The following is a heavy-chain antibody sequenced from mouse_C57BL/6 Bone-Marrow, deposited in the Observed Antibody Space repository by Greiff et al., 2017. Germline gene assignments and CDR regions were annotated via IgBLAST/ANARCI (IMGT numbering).Heavy chain of an antibody. V-gene: IGHV14-1*01. D-gene: IGHD1-1*01. CDR1: GFNIKDYY. Sequence: VQLQQSGAELVRPGASVKLSCTASGFNIKDYYMHWVKQRPEQGLEWIGRIDPEDGDTESAPKFQGKATMTADTSSNTAYLQLSSLTSEDTAVYYCTTYYYGSSYVPWCAYWGQGTLVTVSA. J-gene: IGHJ3*01. CDR2: IDPEDGDT. CDR3: TTYYYGSSYVPWCAY.